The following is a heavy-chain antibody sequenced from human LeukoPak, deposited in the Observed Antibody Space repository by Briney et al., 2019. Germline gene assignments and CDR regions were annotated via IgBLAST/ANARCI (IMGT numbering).Heavy chain of an antibody. V-gene: IGHV4-39*07. Sequence: PSETLSLTCTVSGGSITSNSYYWGWIRQPPGKGLEWIGSITYSGSTYYNPSLKRRVTISIDTSKNQFSLKLSSVTAADTAVYYCARERREQLLPPYTRSVTYFDYWGQGTLVTVSS. CDR1: GGSITSNSYY. CDR2: ITYSGST. CDR3: ARERREQLLPPYTRSVTYFDY. J-gene: IGHJ4*02. D-gene: IGHD2-2*01.